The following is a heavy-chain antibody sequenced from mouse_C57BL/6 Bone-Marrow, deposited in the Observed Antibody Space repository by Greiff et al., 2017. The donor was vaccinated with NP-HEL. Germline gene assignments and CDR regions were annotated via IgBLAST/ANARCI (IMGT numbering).Heavy chain of an antibody. J-gene: IGHJ4*01. CDR3: AREGGLRRRTYAMDY. CDR1: GFTFSDYY. CDR2: IHYDGSST. D-gene: IGHD2-4*01. Sequence: EVMLVESEGGLVQPGSSLKLSCTTSGFTFSDYYMAWVRQVPEKGLDWVANIHYDGSSTYYLDSLKSRFIISRDNAKNILYLQMSSLKSEDTATYYCAREGGLRRRTYAMDYWGQGTSVTVSS. V-gene: IGHV5-16*01.